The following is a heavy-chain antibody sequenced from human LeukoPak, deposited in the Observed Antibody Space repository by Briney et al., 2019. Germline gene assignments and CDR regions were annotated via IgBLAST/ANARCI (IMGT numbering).Heavy chain of an antibody. CDR1: GFTFRSYW. CDR3: ARDWGYWYFDL. J-gene: IGHJ2*01. CDR2: INIDGSSG. D-gene: IGHD7-27*01. V-gene: IGHV3-74*01. Sequence: GGFLRLSCAASGFTFRSYWMHWVRQAPGKGLVWVSRINIDGSSGSYADSVEGRFTISRDNAKDTLYLQMNSLRAEDTAVYYCARDWGYWYFDLWGRGTLVTVSS.